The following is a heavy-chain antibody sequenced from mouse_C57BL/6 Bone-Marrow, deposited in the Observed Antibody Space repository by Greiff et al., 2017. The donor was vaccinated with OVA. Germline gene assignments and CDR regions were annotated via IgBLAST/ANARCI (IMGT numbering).Heavy chain of an antibody. CDR1: GYTFTSYW. CDR2: IHPNSGST. V-gene: IGHV1-64*01. J-gene: IGHJ1*03. Sequence: VQLQQPGAELVKPGASVKLSCKASGYTFTSYWMHWVKQRPGQGLEWIGMIHPNSGSTNYNEKFKSKATLTVDKSSSTAYMQLSSLTSEDSAVYYGARGSWAITTVDWYFDVWGTGTTVTVSS. D-gene: IGHD1-1*01. CDR3: ARGSWAITTVDWYFDV.